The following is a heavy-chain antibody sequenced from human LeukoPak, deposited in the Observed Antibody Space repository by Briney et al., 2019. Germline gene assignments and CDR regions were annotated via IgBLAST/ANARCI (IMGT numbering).Heavy chain of an antibody. D-gene: IGHD2/OR15-2a*01. CDR3: AKAFVPYYYGMDV. Sequence: GGSLRLPCAASGFTFSDYSMRWVRQAPGKGLEWVSSISGTGDVSKYADSVKGRFTISRDNSKNTLYLQVNSLRAEETAVYYCAKAFVPYYYGMDVWGQGTTVTVS. J-gene: IGHJ6*02. CDR1: GFTFSDYS. V-gene: IGHV3-23*01. CDR2: ISGTGDVS.